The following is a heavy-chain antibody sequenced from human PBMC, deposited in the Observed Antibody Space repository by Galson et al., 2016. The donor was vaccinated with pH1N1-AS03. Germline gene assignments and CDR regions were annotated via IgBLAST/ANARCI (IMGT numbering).Heavy chain of an antibody. D-gene: IGHD3-16*01. V-gene: IGHV1-2*02. CDR3: ARSFLGETDD. Sequence: SVKVSCKASGYTFTLHFVHWLRQAPGQGLEWMGWIRTYNGDANYAQRFQGRVTMTRNTSISTAYMELSGPQSEDTAVYYCARSFLGETDDWGQGTLVIVSS. J-gene: IGHJ4*02. CDR1: GYTFTLHF. CDR2: IRTYNGDA.